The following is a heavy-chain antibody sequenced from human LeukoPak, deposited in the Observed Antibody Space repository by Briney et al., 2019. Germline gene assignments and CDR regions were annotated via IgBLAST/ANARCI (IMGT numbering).Heavy chain of an antibody. CDR2: ISGSGGST. D-gene: IGHD3-22*01. CDR1: GFTFSNFA. J-gene: IGHJ4*02. V-gene: IGHV3-23*01. CDR3: AKDLRREYYYDSSGSTTIY. Sequence: PGGSLRLSCAASGFTFSNFAMTWVRQAPGKGLEWVSAISGSGGSTYYAGSVKGRFTISRDNSKNTLYLQMNSLRAGDTAVYYCAKDLRREYYYDSSGSTTIYWGQGTLVTVSS.